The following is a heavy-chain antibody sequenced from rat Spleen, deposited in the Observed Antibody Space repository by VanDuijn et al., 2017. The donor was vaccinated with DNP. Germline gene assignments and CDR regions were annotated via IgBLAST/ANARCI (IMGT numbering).Heavy chain of an antibody. V-gene: IGHV5-58*01. CDR2: INPDGAST. Sequence: EVQLVESGGGLVQPGNSLKVSCVASGFTFSSYWMYWIRQAPGKGLEWVASINPDGASTYYLDSVKGRFTISRDNAENTVYLQMDSLRSEDTATYYCTKDLQWYAMDAWGQGTSVTVSA. D-gene: IGHD1-1*01. CDR3: TKDLQWYAMDA. CDR1: GFTFSSYW. J-gene: IGHJ4*01.